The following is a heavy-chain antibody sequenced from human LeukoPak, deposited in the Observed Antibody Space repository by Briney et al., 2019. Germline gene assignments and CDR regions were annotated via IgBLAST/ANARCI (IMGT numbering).Heavy chain of an antibody. D-gene: IGHD2-15*01. CDR1: GFTFSDYY. Sequence: GGSLRLSCAASGFTFSDYYMSWIRQAPGKGLEWVSYISSSGSTIYYADSVKGRFTISRDNAKNSLYLQMNSLRAEDTAVYYCARAYCSGGSCYYNYYYYGMDVWGQGTLVTVSS. V-gene: IGHV3-11*01. CDR3: ARAYCSGGSCYYNYYYYGMDV. J-gene: IGHJ6*02. CDR2: ISSSGSTI.